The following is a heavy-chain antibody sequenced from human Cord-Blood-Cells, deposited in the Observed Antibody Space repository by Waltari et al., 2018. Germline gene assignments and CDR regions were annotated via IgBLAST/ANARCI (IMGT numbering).Heavy chain of an antibody. CDR3: ARSNEAVAGTFDY. J-gene: IGHJ4*02. V-gene: IGHV4-34*01. Sequence: QVQLQQWGAGLLKPSETLSLTCAVYGGSFSGYHWSWIRQPPGKGLEWIGEINHSGSTNYNPSLKSRVTISVDTSKNQFSLKLSSVTAADTAVYYCARSNEAVAGTFDYWGQGTLVTVSS. CDR1: GGSFSGYH. D-gene: IGHD6-19*01. CDR2: INHSGST.